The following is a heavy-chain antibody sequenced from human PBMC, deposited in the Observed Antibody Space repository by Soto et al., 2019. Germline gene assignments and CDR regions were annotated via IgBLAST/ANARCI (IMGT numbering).Heavy chain of an antibody. CDR1: GYTFTSYA. CDR2: INAGNGNT. V-gene: IGHV1-3*01. Sequence: ASVKVSCKASGYTFTSYAMHWVRQAPGQRLEWMGWINAGNGNTKYSQKFQGRVTITRDISASTAYMELSSLRSEDTAVYYCASYSADSGSYYPDDAFDIWGQGTMVTVSS. CDR3: ASYSADSGSYYPDDAFDI. J-gene: IGHJ3*02. D-gene: IGHD1-26*01.